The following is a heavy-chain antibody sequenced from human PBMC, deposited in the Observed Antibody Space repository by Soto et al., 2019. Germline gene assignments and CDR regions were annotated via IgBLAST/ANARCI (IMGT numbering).Heavy chain of an antibody. CDR3: AKVFCSSITCHGAFDI. D-gene: IGHD2-2*01. CDR1: GFTFNSHV. V-gene: IGHV3-23*01. J-gene: IGHJ3*02. Sequence: EVELLDSGGGLVQPGGSLRLSCAASGFTFNSHVMSWVRQAPGKGLEWVSSISVSGDSTYYVDSVKGRFTISRDNSKNTLYLQMNSLRAEDTAVYYCAKVFCSSITCHGAFDIWGQGTMVTVSS. CDR2: ISVSGDST.